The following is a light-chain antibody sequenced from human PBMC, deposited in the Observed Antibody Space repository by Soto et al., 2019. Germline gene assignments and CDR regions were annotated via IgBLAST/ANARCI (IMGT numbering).Light chain of an antibody. CDR1: ESLSTY. J-gene: IGKJ2*01. CDR2: GAS. CDR3: QSYNDWPFT. Sequence: EIVMTQSPATLSVSPGERVTLSCRASESLSTYLAWYQQKPGQAPRLLIYGASTKATGIPARVSGSGSATDFTLTISSLQSEDFAVYFWQSYNDWPFTFGQGTKLEI. V-gene: IGKV3-15*01.